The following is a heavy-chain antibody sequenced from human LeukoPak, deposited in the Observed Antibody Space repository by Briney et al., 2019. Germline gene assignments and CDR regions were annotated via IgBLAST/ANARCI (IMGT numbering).Heavy chain of an antibody. CDR1: GGSFSGYY. CDR3: ARIRGYSYGFHYYYYMYV. V-gene: IGHV4-34*01. CDR2: INHSGST. Sequence: KSSETLSLTCAVYGGSFSGYYWSWIRQPPGKGLEWIGEINHSGSTNYNPSLKSRVTISVDTSKNQFSLKLSSVTAADTAVYYCARIRGYSYGFHYYYYMYVWGKGPTVTVSS. J-gene: IGHJ6*03. D-gene: IGHD5-18*01.